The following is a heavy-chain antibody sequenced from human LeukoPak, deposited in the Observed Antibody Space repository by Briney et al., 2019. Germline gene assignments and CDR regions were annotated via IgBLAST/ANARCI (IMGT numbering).Heavy chain of an antibody. D-gene: IGHD4-17*01. CDR3: AKAMTTVTTADFDY. CDR2: VSSSSSTI. CDR1: GFTFSSYS. V-gene: IGHV3-48*01. J-gene: IGHJ4*02. Sequence: GGSLRLSCAASGFTFSSYSMNWVRQAPGKGLEWVSYVSSSSSTIYYADSVKGRFTISRDNSKNTLYLQMNSLRAEDTAVYYCAKAMTTVTTADFDYWGQGTLVTVSS.